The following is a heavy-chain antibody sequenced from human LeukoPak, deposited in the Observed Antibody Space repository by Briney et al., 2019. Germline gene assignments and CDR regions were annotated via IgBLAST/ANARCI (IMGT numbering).Heavy chain of an antibody. J-gene: IGHJ4*02. D-gene: IGHD6-19*01. V-gene: IGHV3-7*01. CDR1: GFTFSDYY. Sequence: GGSLRLSCAASGFTFSDYYMSWIRQAPGKGLEWVANIKGDGSEKYYVDSVKGRFTISTDNAKNSLYLHIDSLKAEDTAVYYCARQSPYVAAEFWGQGTLVTVSS. CDR3: ARQSPYVAAEF. CDR2: IKGDGSEK.